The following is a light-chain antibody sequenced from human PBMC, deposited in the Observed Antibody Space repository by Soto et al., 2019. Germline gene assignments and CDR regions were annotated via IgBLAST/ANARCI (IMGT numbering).Light chain of an antibody. J-gene: IGKJ1*01. CDR1: QSVVSTY. CDR2: GAS. Sequence: EVVLTQSPGTLSLSPGERATLSCRASQSVVSTYLAWYQQKPGQTPRLLIYGASNRATGIPDRFSGSGSGTDFTLTISRLEPEDFAVYYCQQHNSSPLMFGQGTKVEV. CDR3: QQHNSSPLM. V-gene: IGKV3-20*01.